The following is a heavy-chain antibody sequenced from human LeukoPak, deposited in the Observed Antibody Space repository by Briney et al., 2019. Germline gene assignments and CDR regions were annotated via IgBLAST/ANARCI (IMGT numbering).Heavy chain of an antibody. CDR1: GGTFSSYA. Sequence: GSSVKVSCKASGGTFSSYAISWVRQAPGQGLEWMGRIIPIFGTPNYAQKFQGRVTITTDESTSTAYMELSSLRSEDTAVYYCARDLNPDYGDYVYWGQGTLVTVSS. J-gene: IGHJ4*02. V-gene: IGHV1-69*05. CDR3: ARDLNPDYGDYVY. CDR2: IIPIFGTP. D-gene: IGHD4-17*01.